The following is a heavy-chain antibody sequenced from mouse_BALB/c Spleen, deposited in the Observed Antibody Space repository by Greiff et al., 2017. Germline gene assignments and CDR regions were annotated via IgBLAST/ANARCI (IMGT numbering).Heavy chain of an antibody. CDR2: INPYNDGT. Sequence: EVQLQQSGPELVKPGASVKMSCKASGYTFTSYVMHWVKQKPGQGLEWIGYINPYNDGTKYNEKFKGKATLTSDKSSSTAYMELSSLTSEDSAVYYCARTYGSSLAWFAYWGQGTLVTVSA. D-gene: IGHD1-1*01. CDR1: GYTFTSYV. V-gene: IGHV1-14*01. CDR3: ARTYGSSLAWFAY. J-gene: IGHJ3*01.